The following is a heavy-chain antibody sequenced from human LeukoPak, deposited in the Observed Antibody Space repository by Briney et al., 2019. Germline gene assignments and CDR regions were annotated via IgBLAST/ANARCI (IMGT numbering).Heavy chain of an antibody. Sequence: SETLSLTCAVYGGTFSGYYWSWIRQPPGKGLEWIGEINHSGSTNYNPSLKSRVTISVDTSKNQFSLKLSSVTAADTAVYYCARAEIKLYNQRRYYFDYWGQGTLVTVSS. CDR2: INHSGST. CDR1: GGTFSGYY. D-gene: IGHD3-16*02. CDR3: ARAEIKLYNQRRYYFDY. V-gene: IGHV4-34*01. J-gene: IGHJ4*02.